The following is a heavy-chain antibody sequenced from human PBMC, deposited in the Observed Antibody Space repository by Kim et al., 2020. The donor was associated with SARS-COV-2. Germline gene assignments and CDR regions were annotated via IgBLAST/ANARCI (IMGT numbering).Heavy chain of an antibody. V-gene: IGHV1-69*13. J-gene: IGHJ6*02. D-gene: IGHD2-21*02. Sequence: SVKVSCKASGGTFSSYAISWVRQAPGQGLEWMGGIIPIFGTANYAQKFQGRVTITADESTSTAYMELSSLRSEDTAVYYCARKGWVVTAILVGDYYYGMDVWGQGTTVTVSS. CDR2: IIPIFGTA. CDR1: GGTFSSYA. CDR3: ARKGWVVTAILVGDYYYGMDV.